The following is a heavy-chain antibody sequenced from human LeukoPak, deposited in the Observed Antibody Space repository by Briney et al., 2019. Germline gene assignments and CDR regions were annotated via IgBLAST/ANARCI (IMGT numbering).Heavy chain of an antibody. CDR3: ARGIAAAGSYYFDY. Sequence: ASVKVSCKASGYTFTSYDINWVRQATGQGLEWMGWMNPNSGNTGYAQKFQDRVTITRNTSISTAYMELSSLRSEDTAVYYCARGIAAAGSYYFDYWGQGTLVTVSS. CDR2: MNPNSGNT. D-gene: IGHD6-13*01. V-gene: IGHV1-8*03. J-gene: IGHJ4*02. CDR1: GYTFTSYD.